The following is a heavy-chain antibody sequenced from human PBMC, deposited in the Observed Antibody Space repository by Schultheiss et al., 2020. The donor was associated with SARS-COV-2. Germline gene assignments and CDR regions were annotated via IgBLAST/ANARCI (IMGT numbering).Heavy chain of an antibody. J-gene: IGHJ4*02. CDR3: ARHVEEVGASTDFDY. Sequence: AGSLRLSCAASGFTFSSYAMSWVRQVPGKGLEWIGYIYYSGSTNYNPSLKSRVTISVDTSKNQFSLKLSSVTAADTAVYYCARHVEEVGASTDFDYWGQGTLVTVSS. CDR1: GFTFSSYA. CDR2: IYYSGST. D-gene: IGHD1-26*01. V-gene: IGHV4-59*08.